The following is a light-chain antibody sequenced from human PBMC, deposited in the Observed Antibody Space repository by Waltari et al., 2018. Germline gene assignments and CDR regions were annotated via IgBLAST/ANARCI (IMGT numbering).Light chain of an antibody. CDR2: KAS. V-gene: IGKV1-5*03. Sequence: DVQLTHSPSTLSASVGDRVTITCRASESVKNNLAWYQHQPGKAPKVLVQKASRLESGVPSRFSGSGYGTEFTLTISSLEPDDFATYYCHQYNTLPLTFGGGTKVEIK. CDR3: HQYNTLPLT. J-gene: IGKJ4*01. CDR1: ESVKNN.